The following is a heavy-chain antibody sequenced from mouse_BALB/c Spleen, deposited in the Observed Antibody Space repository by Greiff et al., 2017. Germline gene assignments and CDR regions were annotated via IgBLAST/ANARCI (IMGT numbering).Heavy chain of an antibody. V-gene: IGHV5-12-2*01. J-gene: IGHJ2*01. D-gene: IGHD1-1*02. CDR3: ARHGNYFDY. Sequence: EVMLVESGGGLVQPGGSLKLSCAASGFTFSSYTMSWVRQTPEKRLEWVAYISNGGGSTYYPDTVKGRFTISRDNAKNTLYLQMSSLKSEDTAMYYCARHGNYFDYWGQGTTLTVSS. CDR2: ISNGGGST. CDR1: GFTFSSYT.